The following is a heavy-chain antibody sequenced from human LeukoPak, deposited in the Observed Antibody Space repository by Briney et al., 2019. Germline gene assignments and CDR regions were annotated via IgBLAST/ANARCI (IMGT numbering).Heavy chain of an antibody. Sequence: PGRSLRLSCAASGFTFTSYAMHWVRQAPGKGLEWMAVISNDGSIKYYADSVKGRFTISRDNSKNTLYLQVDSLRAEDTAVYYCARGEYYDSSGPDYWGQGTLVTVSS. CDR1: GFTFTSYA. J-gene: IGHJ4*02. CDR2: ISNDGSIK. V-gene: IGHV3-30-3*01. D-gene: IGHD3-22*01. CDR3: ARGEYYDSSGPDY.